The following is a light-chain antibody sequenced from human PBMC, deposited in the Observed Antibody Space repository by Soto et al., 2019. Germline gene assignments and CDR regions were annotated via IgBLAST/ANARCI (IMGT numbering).Light chain of an antibody. J-gene: IGLJ3*02. CDR2: RKY. V-gene: IGLV1-47*01. CDR3: AAWDDSLRGWV. Sequence: QSVLTQSPSASGTPGQRVTISCSGSSSNIGSNYVFWYQQLPGTAPKLLMYRKYQRPSGVPDRFSGSKSGTSASLAISGLRSEDEADYYCAAWDDSLRGWVFGGGTKLTVL. CDR1: SSNIGSNY.